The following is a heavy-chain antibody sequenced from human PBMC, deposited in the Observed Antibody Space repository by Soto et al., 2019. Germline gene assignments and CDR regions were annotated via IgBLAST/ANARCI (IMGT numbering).Heavy chain of an antibody. CDR2: IYPGDSDT. Sequence: GESLKVSRKGSGYSFTTYWIAWVRQMPGNGLECMGIIYPGDSDTRYSPSFQGQVTISADKSINTAYLQWSSLKASDSAIYYCARPFDTSAGYDHWGQGTLVTVSS. J-gene: IGHJ5*02. CDR3: ARPFDTSAGYDH. CDR1: GYSFTTYW. V-gene: IGHV5-51*01. D-gene: IGHD6-19*01.